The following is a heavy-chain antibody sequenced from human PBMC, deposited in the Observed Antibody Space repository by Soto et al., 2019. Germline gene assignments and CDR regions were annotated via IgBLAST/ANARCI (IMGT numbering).Heavy chain of an antibody. CDR2: IRQDGGVK. CDR1: GFTFSSYW. Sequence: EVQLEESGGGLVQPGGALRLSCAASGFTFSSYWMTWVRQAPGKGLEWVANIRQDGGVKDYAEAVKGGFTISRDNGKGVEGVAKLRQVGGVKYYADSLQGRSTISSDNAKESLFLQMNSLRAEDSAVSYCEGGLAADYWGQGTLVTVSS. CDR3: LQGRSTISSDNAKESLFLQMNSLRAEDSAVSYCEGGLAADY. D-gene: IGHD1-26*01. J-gene: IGHJ4*02. V-gene: IGHV3-7*02.